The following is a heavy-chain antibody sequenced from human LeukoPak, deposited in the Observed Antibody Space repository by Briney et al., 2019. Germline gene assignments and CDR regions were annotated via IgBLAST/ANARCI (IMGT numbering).Heavy chain of an antibody. J-gene: IGHJ4*02. V-gene: IGHV4-4*07. CDR2: IYSSGAT. CDR3: ARVSSAWSYYFDY. D-gene: IGHD6-19*01. CDR1: GGSINSYY. Sequence: SETLSLSCTVSGGSINSYYSSWIRQPAGQGLEWIGRIYSSGATNYNPSLKSRVTMSVDTSKNQFSLKLNSVTAADTAVYFCARVSSAWSYYFDYWGQGTLVTVSS.